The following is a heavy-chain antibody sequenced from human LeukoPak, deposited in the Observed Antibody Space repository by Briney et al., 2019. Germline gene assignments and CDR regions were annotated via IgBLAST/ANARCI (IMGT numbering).Heavy chain of an antibody. D-gene: IGHD6-13*01. V-gene: IGHV3-7*01. J-gene: IGHJ4*02. CDR2: IRQDGSEK. CDR3: ARTGYSSSWYPFDY. Sequence: GRSLRLSCAASGFTFSSYWMSWVRQAPGKGLEWVANIRQDGSEKYYVDSVKGRFTISRDHGKNSLYLQMNSLRAEDTAVYYCARTGYSSSWYPFDYWGQGTLVTVSS. CDR1: GFTFSSYW.